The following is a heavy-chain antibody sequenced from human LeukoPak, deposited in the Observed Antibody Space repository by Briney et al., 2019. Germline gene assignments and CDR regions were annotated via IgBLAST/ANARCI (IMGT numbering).Heavy chain of an antibody. Sequence: ASVTVSFKASGYAFTIYYMHWVRQAPGQGLEWMGIINPSGGSTSYAQKFQGRVTMTRDTSTSTVYMELSSLRSEDTAVYYCARGNRLVVTAPSPFDYWGQGTLVTVSS. CDR2: INPSGGST. D-gene: IGHD2-21*02. V-gene: IGHV1-46*01. CDR3: ARGNRLVVTAPSPFDY. CDR1: GYAFTIYY. J-gene: IGHJ4*02.